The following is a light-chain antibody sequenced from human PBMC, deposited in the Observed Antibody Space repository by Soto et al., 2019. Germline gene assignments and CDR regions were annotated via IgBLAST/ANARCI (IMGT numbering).Light chain of an antibody. CDR1: QDVTSW. Sequence: DVRLTQSPSSLSASVGDTVTITCRASQDVTSWLAWYQQKAGKAPKLLIYGASSLQSGVPPRFSGSGSATDFTLTISSLQPDDFATYYCQQYNSYSQTFGQGTKVDIK. V-gene: IGKV1D-16*01. J-gene: IGKJ1*01. CDR2: GAS. CDR3: QQYNSYSQT.